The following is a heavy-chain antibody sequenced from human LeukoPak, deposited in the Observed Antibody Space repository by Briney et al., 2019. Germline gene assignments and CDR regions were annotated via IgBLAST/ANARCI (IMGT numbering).Heavy chain of an antibody. CDR3: ARQGGAGGVLWFGELRGWFDP. V-gene: IGHV4-4*07. D-gene: IGHD3-10*01. CDR1: GGSISSYY. CDR2: IYTSGST. J-gene: IGHJ5*02. Sequence: SETLSLTCTVSGGSISSYYWSWIRQPAGKGLEWIGRIYTSGSTNYNPSLKSRVTMSVDTSKNQFSLKLSSVTAADTAVYYCARQGGAGGVLWFGELRGWFDPWGQGTLVTVSS.